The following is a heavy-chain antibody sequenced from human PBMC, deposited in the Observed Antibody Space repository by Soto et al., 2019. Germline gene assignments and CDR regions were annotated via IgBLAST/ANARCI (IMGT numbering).Heavy chain of an antibody. CDR2: ISSTTNYI. CDR1: GFTFTRYS. J-gene: IGHJ4*02. Sequence: EVQLVESGGGLVKPGGSLRLSCAASGFTFTRYSMNWVRQAPGKGLEWVSSISSTTNYIYYGDSMKGRFTISRDNAKNTLNQEMNSLRAEDTAVYYCARESEDLTSNFDYWGQGTLVTVSS. CDR3: ARESEDLTSNFDY. V-gene: IGHV3-21*06.